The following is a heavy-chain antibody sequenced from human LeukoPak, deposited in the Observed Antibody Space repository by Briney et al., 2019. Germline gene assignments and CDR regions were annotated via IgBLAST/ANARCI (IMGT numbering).Heavy chain of an antibody. J-gene: IGHJ5*02. V-gene: IGHV4-34*01. D-gene: IGHD6-13*01. CDR3: ARHRAAAGSPVRFVRWFDP. CDR1: GFTFSSYE. Sequence: GSLRLSCAASGFTFSSYEMNWIRQPPGKGLEWIGEINHSGSTNYNPSLKSRVTISVDTSKNQFSLKLSSVTAADTAVYYCARHRAAAGSPVRFVRWFDPRGQGTLVTVSS. CDR2: INHSGST.